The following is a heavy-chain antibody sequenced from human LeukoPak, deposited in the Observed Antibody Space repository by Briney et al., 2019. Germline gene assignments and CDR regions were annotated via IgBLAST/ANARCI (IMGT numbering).Heavy chain of an antibody. CDR3: ARDPNYYGSGSYSRMDV. J-gene: IGHJ6*04. CDR2: ISSSSSYI. CDR1: GFTFSSYS. D-gene: IGHD3-10*01. Sequence: GGSLRLSGAASGFTFSSYSMNWVRQAPGKGLEWASSISSSSSYIYYADSVKGRFTISRDNAKNSLYLQMNSLRAEDTAVYYCARDPNYYGSGSYSRMDVWGKGTTVTVSS. V-gene: IGHV3-21*01.